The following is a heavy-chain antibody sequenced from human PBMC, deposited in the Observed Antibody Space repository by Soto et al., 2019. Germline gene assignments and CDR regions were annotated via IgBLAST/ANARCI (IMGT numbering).Heavy chain of an antibody. CDR2: ITTSSSFR. CDR1: GFTVSTYS. D-gene: IGHD2-15*01. CDR3: ARDLGVALATLTLDY. J-gene: IGHJ4*02. V-gene: IGHV3-21*01. Sequence: GGSLRLSCAASGFTVSTYSMNWVRQAPGKGLEWVADITTSSSFRFYADSVKGRFTISRDDAKNSLYLQMNSLRAEDTGVYYCARDLGVALATLTLDYWGQGTLVTVSS.